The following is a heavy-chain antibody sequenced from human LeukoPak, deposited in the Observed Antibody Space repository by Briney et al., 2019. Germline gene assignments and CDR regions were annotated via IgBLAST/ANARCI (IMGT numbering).Heavy chain of an antibody. CDR1: GFTFSSYW. CDR3: ARVVVRGVIPWFDP. CDR2: INQDGSKT. Sequence: GGSLRLSCAATGFTFSSYWMTWVRQAPGKGLDWVANINQDGSKTFFVDSVEGRFTISRDNANKLLYLQMNSLRAEDTAVYYCARVVVRGVIPWFDPWGQGTLVTVSS. V-gene: IGHV3-7*01. D-gene: IGHD3-10*01. J-gene: IGHJ5*02.